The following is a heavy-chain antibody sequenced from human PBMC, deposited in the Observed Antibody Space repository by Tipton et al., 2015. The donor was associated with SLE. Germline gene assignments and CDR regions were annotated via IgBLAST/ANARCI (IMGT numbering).Heavy chain of an antibody. CDR3: ARGPYSIVGAINDAFDI. V-gene: IGHV3-7*01. CDR2: IKQNGSEK. D-gene: IGHD1-26*01. CDR1: GFTFSNYW. Sequence: SLRLSCTASGFTFSNYWMSWVRQAPGKGLEWVANIKQNGSEKYYVDSVKGRFTIPRDNAKNSLYLQMNNLRAEDTAVYYCARGPYSIVGAINDAFDIWGQGTMVTVSS. J-gene: IGHJ3*02.